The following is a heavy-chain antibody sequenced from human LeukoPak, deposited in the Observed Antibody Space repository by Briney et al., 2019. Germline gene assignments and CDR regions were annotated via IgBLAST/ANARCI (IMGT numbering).Heavy chain of an antibody. V-gene: IGHV1-69*05. CDR3: ARARKGITGTIGGYYYYYYMDV. D-gene: IGHD1-20*01. Sequence: ASVKVSCKASGGTFSSYAISWVRQAPGQGLEWMGGIIPIFGTANYAQKFQGRVTITTDESTSTAYMELSSLRSEDTAVYYSARARKGITGTIGGYYYYYYMDVWGKGTTVTVSS. J-gene: IGHJ6*03. CDR1: GGTFSSYA. CDR2: IIPIFGTA.